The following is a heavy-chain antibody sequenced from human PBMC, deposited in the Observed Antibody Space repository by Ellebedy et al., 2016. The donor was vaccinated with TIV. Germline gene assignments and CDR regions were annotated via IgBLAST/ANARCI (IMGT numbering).Heavy chain of an antibody. CDR3: ARHLLRDFYGSGSPNYWYFDL. CDR2: IYSSVPT. CDR1: GGSISSSSHY. Sequence: SETLSLTXTVSGGSISSSSHYWGWIRQRPGKGLQWFANIYSSVPTYYNPSLKSRVTISLDTSKNHFSLRLSSVTAADTAVYYCARHLLRDFYGSGSPNYWYFDLWGRGTQVTVSS. V-gene: IGHV4-39*01. D-gene: IGHD3-10*01. J-gene: IGHJ2*01.